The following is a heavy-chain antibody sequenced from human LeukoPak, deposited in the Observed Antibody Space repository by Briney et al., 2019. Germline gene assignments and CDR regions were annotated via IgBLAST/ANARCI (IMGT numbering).Heavy chain of an antibody. CDR2: IYYSGST. J-gene: IGHJ6*03. CDR1: GGSISSSSYY. Sequence: SETLSLTCTVSGGSISSSSYYWGWIRQPPGKGLEWIGSIYYSGSTYYNPSLKSRVTVSVDTSKNQFSLKLSSVTAADTAVYYCARIGYSYGPSYYYYYMDVWGKGTTVTISS. V-gene: IGHV4-39*01. D-gene: IGHD5-18*01. CDR3: ARIGYSYGPSYYYYYMDV.